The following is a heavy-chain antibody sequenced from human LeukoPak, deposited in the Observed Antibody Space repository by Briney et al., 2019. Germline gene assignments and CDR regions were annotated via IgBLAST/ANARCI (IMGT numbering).Heavy chain of an antibody. D-gene: IGHD3-16*02. CDR3: ARDFRSNYVWGSYREAY. V-gene: IGHV3-11*01. CDR1: GFTFSDYY. Sequence: PGGSLRLSCAASGFTFSDYYMSWIRQAPGKGLEWVSHISSSGSTIYYADSVKGRFTISRDNAKNSLYLQMNSLRAEDTAVYYCARDFRSNYVWGSYREAYWGQGTLVTVSS. J-gene: IGHJ4*02. CDR2: ISSSGSTI.